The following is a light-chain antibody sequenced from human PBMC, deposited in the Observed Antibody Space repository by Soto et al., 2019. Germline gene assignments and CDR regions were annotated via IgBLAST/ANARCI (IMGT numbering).Light chain of an antibody. CDR1: ESVSSN. V-gene: IGKV3-15*01. J-gene: IGKJ5*01. CDR2: VAS. Sequence: EIVMTQSPATLSVSPGERATLSCRASESVSSNLAWYERKRGQAPRLLIYVASSVATGIPARFSGRGSGTEFILTISSLQSEDFAVYYCQQYGSSITFGQGTRLEIK. CDR3: QQYGSSIT.